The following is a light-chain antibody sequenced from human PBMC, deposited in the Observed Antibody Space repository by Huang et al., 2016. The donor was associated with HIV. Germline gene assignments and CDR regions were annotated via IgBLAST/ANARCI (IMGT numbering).Light chain of an antibody. CDR1: QSISSY. Sequence: DIQMTQSPSSLSASVGDRVTITCRASQSISSYLIWYTQKPGKAPKLLIYSASTLQSGVPSRFSGSGSGTDFTLTISSLQPEDFATYYCQQSYDTPTFGQGTKVEIK. CDR3: QQSYDTPT. J-gene: IGKJ1*01. V-gene: IGKV1-39*01. CDR2: SAS.